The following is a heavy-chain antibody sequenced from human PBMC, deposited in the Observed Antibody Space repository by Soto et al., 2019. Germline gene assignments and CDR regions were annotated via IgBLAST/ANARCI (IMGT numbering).Heavy chain of an antibody. Sequence: QVQLVESGGGVVQPGRSLRLSCAASGFTFSSYAMHWVRQAPGKGLEWVAVISYDGSNKYYADSVKGRFTISRDNSKNTLYLQMNSLRAEDTAVYYCARDLFYGGSNFDYWGQGTLVTVSS. CDR1: GFTFSSYA. CDR2: ISYDGSNK. CDR3: ARDLFYGGSNFDY. D-gene: IGHD4-17*01. V-gene: IGHV3-30-3*01. J-gene: IGHJ4*02.